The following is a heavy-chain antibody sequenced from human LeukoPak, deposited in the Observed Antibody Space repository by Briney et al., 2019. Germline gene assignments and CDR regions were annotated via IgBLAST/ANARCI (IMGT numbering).Heavy chain of an antibody. CDR3: ARDYYYDSSGPVDY. J-gene: IGHJ4*02. V-gene: IGHV1-69*05. CDR1: GGTFSSYA. CDR2: IIPIFGTA. Sequence: GASVKVSCKASGGTFSSYAISWVRQAPGQGLEWMGGIIPIFGTANYAQKFQGRVTITTDESTSTAYMELSSLRSEDTAVYYCARDYYYDSSGPVDYWGQGTLVTVSS. D-gene: IGHD3-22*01.